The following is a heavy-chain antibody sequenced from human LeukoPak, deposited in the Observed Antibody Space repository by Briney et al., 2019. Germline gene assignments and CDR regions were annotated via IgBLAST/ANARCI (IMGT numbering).Heavy chain of an antibody. Sequence: PGGSLRLSCAASGFTFSDYAMHRVRQAPGKGLEWVALIYSDGSNKYYADSGKGRFTISRDNSKNTLYLQLNSLRAEDTAVYYCAREVKYYYGLGSYSLYFDYWGQGTLVTVSS. D-gene: IGHD3-10*01. J-gene: IGHJ4*02. CDR1: GFTFSDYA. CDR2: IYSDGSNK. V-gene: IGHV3-33*01. CDR3: AREVKYYYGLGSYSLYFDY.